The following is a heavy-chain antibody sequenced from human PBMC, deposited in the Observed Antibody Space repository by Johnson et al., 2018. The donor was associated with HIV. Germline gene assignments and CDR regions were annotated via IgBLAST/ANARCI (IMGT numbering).Heavy chain of an antibody. J-gene: IGHJ3*02. CDR1: GFTVSSNY. CDR2: IYSGGST. D-gene: IGHD2-15*01. Sequence: VQLVESGGGLVPPGGSLRLSCAASGFTVSSNYMSWVRQAPGKGLEWVSVIYSGGSTYYADSVKGRFTISRDNSKNTLYLQMNSLRAEDTAVYYFASNLSCITRVRSEAFDIWGEGTMVTVDS. CDR3: ASNLSCITRVRSEAFDI. V-gene: IGHV3-66*02.